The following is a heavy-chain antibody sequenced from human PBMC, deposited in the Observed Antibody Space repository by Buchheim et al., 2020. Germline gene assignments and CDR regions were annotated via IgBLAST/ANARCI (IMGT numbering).Heavy chain of an antibody. D-gene: IGHD3-22*01. J-gene: IGHJ4*02. CDR2: INHSGST. CDR1: GGSISGYY. Sequence: QVQLQQWGAGLLKPSETLSLTCAVYGGSISGYYWNWIRQPPGKGLEWIGEINHSGSTNYNASLKSRLTISVDTSKNQFSLKLSSVTAADTAVYYCARWAGGSSGYRYDDYWGQGTL. CDR3: ARWAGGSSGYRYDDY. V-gene: IGHV4-34*02.